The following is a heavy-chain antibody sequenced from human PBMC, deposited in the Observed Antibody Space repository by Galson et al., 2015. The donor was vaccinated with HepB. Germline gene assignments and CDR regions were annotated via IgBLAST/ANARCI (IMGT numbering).Heavy chain of an antibody. Sequence: GFTFDDYAMHWVRQAPGKGLEWVSGISWNSGNIGYADSVKGRFTISRDNARNSLYLQMNSLRPEDTAFYYCAKDRDYSNSEYYFDYWRQGTLVTVSS. V-gene: IGHV3-9*01. J-gene: IGHJ4*02. CDR1: GFTFDDYA. CDR2: ISWNSGNI. D-gene: IGHD4-11*01. CDR3: AKDRDYSNSEYYFDY.